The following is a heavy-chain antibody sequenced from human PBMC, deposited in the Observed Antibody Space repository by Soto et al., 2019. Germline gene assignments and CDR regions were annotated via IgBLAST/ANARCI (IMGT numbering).Heavy chain of an antibody. CDR2: INPGKETT. J-gene: IGHJ3*01. D-gene: IGHD3-10*01. Sequence: QGQLVQSGAEVKKPGASVKVSCEASGYTFTSYAIHWVRQAPGQRLEWMGWINPGKETTRYSQRFQGRVTITSDTSANTVYMLLSSVTSEDTALYFCARDPEYGSGPLDVWGQGTMVIVSS. CDR1: GYTFTSYA. CDR3: ARDPEYGSGPLDV. V-gene: IGHV1-3*01.